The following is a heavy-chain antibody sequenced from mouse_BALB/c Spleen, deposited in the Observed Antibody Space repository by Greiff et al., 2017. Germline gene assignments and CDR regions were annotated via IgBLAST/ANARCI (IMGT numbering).Heavy chain of an antibody. D-gene: IGHD4-1*01. J-gene: IGHJ4*01. CDR1: GFTFSSYT. Sequence: EVKLMESGGGLVKPGGSLKLSCAASGFTFSSYTMSWVRQTPEKRLEWVAYISNGGGSTYYPDTVKGRFTISRDNAKNTLYLQMSSLKSEDTAMYYCARQLGGYAMDYWGQGTSVTVSS. CDR2: ISNGGGST. V-gene: IGHV5-12-2*01. CDR3: ARQLGGYAMDY.